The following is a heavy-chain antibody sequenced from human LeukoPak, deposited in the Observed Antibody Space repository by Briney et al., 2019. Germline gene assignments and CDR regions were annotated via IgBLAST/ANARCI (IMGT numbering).Heavy chain of an antibody. Sequence: GGSLTLSCAASGFIFRLYSMNWLRQAPGKGLEWVSSISGSGSSRSYYTDSVKGRFTISRDNSNNSLYLQLNSLRVEDTAVYYCLRDYDSTFYFDYWGQGTLVTVSS. CDR1: GFIFRLYS. CDR3: LRDYDSTFYFDY. CDR2: ISGSGSSRS. J-gene: IGHJ4*02. D-gene: IGHD3-3*01. V-gene: IGHV3-21*01.